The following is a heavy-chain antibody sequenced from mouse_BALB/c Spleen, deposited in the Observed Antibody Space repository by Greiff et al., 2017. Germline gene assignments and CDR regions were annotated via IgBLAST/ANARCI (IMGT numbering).Heavy chain of an antibody. CDR1: GYAFSSYW. CDR2: IYPGDGDT. J-gene: IGHJ3*01. V-gene: IGHV1-80*01. CDR3: AREPLFAY. Sequence: VKLMESGAELVRPGSSVKISCKASGYAFSSYWMNWVKQRPGQGLEWIGQIYPGDGDTNYNGKFKGKATLTADKSSSTAYMQLSSLTSEDSAVYFCAREPLFAYWGQGTLVTVSA. D-gene: IGHD6-1*01.